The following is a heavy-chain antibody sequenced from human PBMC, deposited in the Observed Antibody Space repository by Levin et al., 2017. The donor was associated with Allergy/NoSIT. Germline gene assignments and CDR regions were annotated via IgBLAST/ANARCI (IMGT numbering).Heavy chain of an antibody. V-gene: IGHV3-48*01. J-gene: IGHJ4*02. D-gene: IGHD3/OR15-3a*01. CDR1: GFIFSDTG. CDR2: ISADTTVT. Sequence: QSGGSLRLYCAASGFIFSDTGIHWARQSPGKGLEWISYISADTTVTYYSDSVKGRFTLSKDNVQNSIYLQMNSLRVEDTAVYFCARDWTWSMDCWGQGTLVTVSS. CDR3: ARDWTWSMDC.